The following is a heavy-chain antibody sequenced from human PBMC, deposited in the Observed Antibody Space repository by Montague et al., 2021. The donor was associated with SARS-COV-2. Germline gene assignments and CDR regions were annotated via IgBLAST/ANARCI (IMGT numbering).Heavy chain of an antibody. V-gene: IGHV4-39*01. J-gene: IGHJ4*02. Sequence: SETLSLTCTVSDGYFSSGVYEWWGWIRQPPGKGLQWIGSASYSGCTTYNPSLKNLVTVSVDTSGSQFYLRLHSVTATDTAAYYCAGRTRSGVIGNYFDTWGQGTLVTVSS. D-gene: IGHD2-21*01. CDR1: DGYFSSGVYE. CDR2: ASYSGCT. CDR3: AGRTRSGVIGNYFDT.